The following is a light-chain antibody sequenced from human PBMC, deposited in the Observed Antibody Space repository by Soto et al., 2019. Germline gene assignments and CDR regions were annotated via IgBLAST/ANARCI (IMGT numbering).Light chain of an antibody. V-gene: IGLV2-11*01. CDR1: NSDVGAYKF. Sequence: QSVLTQPRSVSGSPGQSVTISCTGSNSDVGAYKFVSWLQHNPGEAPKVMIYDVTQRPSGVPDRFSGTKSGNTASLTISGLQAEDEADYYCCSYAGGYTWVFGSGTKVTVL. CDR2: DVT. CDR3: CSYAGGYTWV. J-gene: IGLJ1*01.